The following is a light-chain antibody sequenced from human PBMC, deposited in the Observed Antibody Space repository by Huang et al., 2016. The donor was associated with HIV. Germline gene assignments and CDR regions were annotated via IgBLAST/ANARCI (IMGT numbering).Light chain of an antibody. J-gene: IGKJ1*01. V-gene: IGKV3-20*01. CDR2: GTS. Sequence: VLTQSPGTLSLSPGERATLSCRARQSVSSYYLAWYQQKLGLAPRLLIAGTSNRATGIPDRFSGSGSGTDFTLTINKLEPEDSALYYCHHYGSSPWTFGQGTKVEI. CDR3: HHYGSSPWT. CDR1: QSVSSYY.